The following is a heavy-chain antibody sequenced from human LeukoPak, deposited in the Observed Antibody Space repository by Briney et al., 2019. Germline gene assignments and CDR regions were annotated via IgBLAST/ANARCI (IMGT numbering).Heavy chain of an antibody. CDR2: IYPSDSDT. J-gene: IGHJ3*02. V-gene: IGHV5-51*01. CDR1: GYSFTNYW. Sequence: GESLKISCKGSGYSFTNYWIGWVRQMPGKGLEWMGIIYPSDSDTRYSPSFQGQVTISADKSITTAYLQWSSLKAWDTAMYFCARQGRDGYISPHAFDMWGQGTMVTVSS. D-gene: IGHD5-24*01. CDR3: ARQGRDGYISPHAFDM.